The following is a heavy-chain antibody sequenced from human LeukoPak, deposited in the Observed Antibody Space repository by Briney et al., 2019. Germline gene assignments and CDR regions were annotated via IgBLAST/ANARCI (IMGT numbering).Heavy chain of an antibody. D-gene: IGHD6-19*01. J-gene: IGHJ4*02. V-gene: IGHV4-34*01. Sequence: SETLSLTCTVSGGSISSYYWSWIRQPPGKGLEWIGEINHSGSTNYNPSLKSRVTISVDTSKNQFSLKLSSVTAADTAVYYCARGGCSSGWYAFWGQGTLVTVSS. CDR3: ARGGCSSGWYAF. CDR1: GGSISSYY. CDR2: INHSGST.